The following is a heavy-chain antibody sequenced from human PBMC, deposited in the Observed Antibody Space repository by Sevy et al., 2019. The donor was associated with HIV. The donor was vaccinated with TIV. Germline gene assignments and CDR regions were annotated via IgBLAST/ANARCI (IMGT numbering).Heavy chain of an antibody. V-gene: IGHV1-2*02. CDR3: ARGGGATTRDLDY. Sequence: ASVKVSCKASAYTFTGYHVHWVRQGPGQGLEWMGWINPNNGDTKYAQSFQDRITMTTDTSISTAYLELGRLRSDDTAVYFCARGGGATTRDLDYWGQGTLVTVSS. J-gene: IGHJ4*02. D-gene: IGHD3-16*01. CDR1: AYTFTGYH. CDR2: INPNNGDT.